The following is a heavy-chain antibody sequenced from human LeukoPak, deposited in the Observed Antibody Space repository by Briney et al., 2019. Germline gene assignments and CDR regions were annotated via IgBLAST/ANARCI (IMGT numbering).Heavy chain of an antibody. CDR3: ASQPIVVVPAAMRTAYYYYGMDV. V-gene: IGHV6-1*01. CDR1: GDSVSSNSVT. J-gene: IGHJ6*02. CDR2: TYYRSTWYN. Sequence: SQTLSLTCAISGDSVSSNSVTWNWIRQSPSRGLEWLGRTYYRSTWYNDYAVSVRGRITVNPDTSKNQFSLKLSSVTAADTAVYYCASQPIVVVPAAMRTAYYYYGMDVWGQGTTVTVSS. D-gene: IGHD2-2*01.